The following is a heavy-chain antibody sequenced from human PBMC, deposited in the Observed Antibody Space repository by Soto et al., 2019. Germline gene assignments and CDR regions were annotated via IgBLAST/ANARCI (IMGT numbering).Heavy chain of an antibody. CDR3: AREVQVHTPAFVY. CDR2: ISPMFGAA. J-gene: IGHJ4*02. Sequence: QVQLVQSGAEMKKPGSSVKVSCQSSGGTFNTYAMNWVRQAPGQGTEWMGDISPMFGAANYAPKFQGRVTITADESTGTSYMQLSSLTSEDTVLYFCAREVQVHTPAFVYWGQGTLVTVSS. D-gene: IGHD3-10*01. CDR1: GGTFNTYA. V-gene: IGHV1-69*19.